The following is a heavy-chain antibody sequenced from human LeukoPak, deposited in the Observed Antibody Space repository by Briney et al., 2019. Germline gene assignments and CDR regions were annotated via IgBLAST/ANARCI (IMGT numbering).Heavy chain of an antibody. V-gene: IGHV1-3*03. CDR3: ARGAEIRYDSSGQVDY. CDR1: GYTFTDYA. D-gene: IGHD3-22*01. CDR2: ITTGRGET. J-gene: IGHJ4*02. Sequence: ASVKVSCKASGYTFTDYALHWVRQAPGQSLEWMGWITTGRGETRYSQEFQRRITFTRDTSASTVYMDLSDLRSEDTAVYYCARGAEIRYDSSGQVDYWGQGTLVTVSS.